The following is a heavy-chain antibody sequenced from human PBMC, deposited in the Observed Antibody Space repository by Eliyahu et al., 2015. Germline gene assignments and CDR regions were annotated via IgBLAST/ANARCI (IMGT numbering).Heavy chain of an antibody. D-gene: IGHD2-2*01. J-gene: IGHJ4*02. CDR3: TRRGTSWSDNYFDY. V-gene: IGHV3-49*04. CDR1: XFTYADQG. Sequence: EVQLVESGGGLVQPGRSLRLSCKGSXFTYADQGMAWVRQAPGKGLEWVSFIGRKALGGAVDYTVEYAASVRGRFTISRDDSKSITYLQMNNLKTEDTGVYYCTRRGTSWSDNYFDYWGQGILVTVSS. CDR2: IGRKALGGAVDYTV.